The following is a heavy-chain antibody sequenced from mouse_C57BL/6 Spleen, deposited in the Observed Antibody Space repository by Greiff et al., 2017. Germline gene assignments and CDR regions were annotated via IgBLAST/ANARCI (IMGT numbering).Heavy chain of an antibody. CDR1: GYTFTSYW. D-gene: IGHD1-1*01. CDR2: IYPGSGST. V-gene: IGHV1-55*01. Sequence: QVQLQQPGAELVKPGASVKMSCKASGYTFTSYWITWVKQRPGQGLEWIGDIYPGSGSTNYNEKFKSKATLTVDTSSSTAYMQLSSLTSEDSAVYYCARKGYYYGSSLYFDYCGQGTTLTVSS. CDR3: ARKGYYYGSSLYFDY. J-gene: IGHJ2*01.